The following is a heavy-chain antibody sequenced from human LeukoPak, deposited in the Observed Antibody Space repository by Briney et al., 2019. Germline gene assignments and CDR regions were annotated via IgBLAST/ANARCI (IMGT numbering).Heavy chain of an antibody. J-gene: IGHJ4*02. D-gene: IGHD4-11*01. CDR1: GGSISSSSFY. Sequence: PSVTLSLTCTVAGGSISSSSFYWGWIRQPPGKGLEWIGSIYYSGSTYYNPSLKSRVTISVDTSKNQFSLKLSSLTAADTAVYYCARREVYSNYGYFDYWVQGTLVTVSS. V-gene: IGHV4-39*01. CDR3: ARREVYSNYGYFDY. CDR2: IYYSGST.